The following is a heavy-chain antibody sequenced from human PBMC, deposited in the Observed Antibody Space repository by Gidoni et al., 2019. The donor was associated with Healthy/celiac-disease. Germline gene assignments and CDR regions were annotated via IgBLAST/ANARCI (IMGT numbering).Heavy chain of an antibody. V-gene: IGHV3-23*01. Sequence: VKGRFTISRDNSKNTLYLQMNSLRAEDTAVYYCAKAMPSYYFDYWGQGTLVTVSS. CDR3: AKAMPSYYFDY. J-gene: IGHJ4*02. D-gene: IGHD2-2*01.